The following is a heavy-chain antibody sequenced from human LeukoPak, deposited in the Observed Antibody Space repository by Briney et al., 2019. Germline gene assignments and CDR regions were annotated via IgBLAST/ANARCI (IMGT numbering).Heavy chain of an antibody. CDR3: VGEVGSRQMNS. Sequence: GRSLRLSCAASGFTFSSYGMHWVRQAPGKGLEWVAVISYDGSNKYYADSVKGRFTISRDNSKDILYLQMNSLRVDDSATYYCVGEVGSRQMNSWGQGTLVTVSS. D-gene: IGHD1-26*01. J-gene: IGHJ5*02. V-gene: IGHV3-30*03. CDR2: ISYDGSNK. CDR1: GFTFSSYG.